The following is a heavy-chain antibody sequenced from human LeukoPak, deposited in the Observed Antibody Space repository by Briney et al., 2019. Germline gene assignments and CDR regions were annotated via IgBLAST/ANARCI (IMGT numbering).Heavy chain of an antibody. CDR1: GGTFSSYA. V-gene: IGHV1-69*04. CDR2: IIPILGIA. CDR3: ARAKGSGSLDY. J-gene: IGHJ4*02. D-gene: IGHD3-10*01. Sequence: SVKVSCKASGGTFSSYAISWVRQAPGQGLEWMGRIIPILGIANYAQKLQGRVTTTTDTSTSTAYMELRSLRSDDTAVYYCARAKGSGSLDYWGQGTLVTVSS.